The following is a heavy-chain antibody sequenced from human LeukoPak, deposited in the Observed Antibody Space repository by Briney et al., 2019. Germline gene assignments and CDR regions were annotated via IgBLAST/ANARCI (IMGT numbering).Heavy chain of an antibody. CDR2: IYHSGST. Sequence: KPSETLSLTCTVSGGSISSSSYYWGWIRQPPGKGLEWIGSIYHSGSTYYNPSLKSRVTISVDTSKNQFSLKLSSVTAADTAVYYCAIMGRSYGNAFDRGQGTMVSVSS. J-gene: IGHJ3*02. V-gene: IGHV4-39*07. CDR3: AIMGRSYGNAFD. D-gene: IGHD3-10*01. CDR1: GGSISSSSYY.